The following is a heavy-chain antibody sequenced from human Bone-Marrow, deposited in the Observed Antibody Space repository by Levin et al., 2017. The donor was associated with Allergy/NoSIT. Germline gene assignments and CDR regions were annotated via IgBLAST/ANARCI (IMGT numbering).Heavy chain of an antibody. CDR2: ISSSSSTI. V-gene: IGHV3-48*01. CDR1: GFTFSSYS. CDR3: WGRQQLDGSGGYMDV. J-gene: IGHJ6*03. Sequence: GESLKISCAASGFTFSSYSMNWVRQAPGKGLEWVSYISSSSSTIYYADSVKGRFTISRDNAKNSLYLQMNSLRAEDTAVYYCWGRQQLDGSGGYMDVWGKGTTVTVSS. D-gene: IGHD6-13*01.